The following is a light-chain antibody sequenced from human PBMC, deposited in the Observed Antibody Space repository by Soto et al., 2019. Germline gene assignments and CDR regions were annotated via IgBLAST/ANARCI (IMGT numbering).Light chain of an antibody. Sequence: AIQITHSPSSLSASVVYIFTITCLASQGISNYLAWYQQKPGKVPKLLIYAASTLQSGVPSRFSGSGSGTDFTLTISCLQSEDFATYYCQQYYSFPITFGQGTKVDIK. V-gene: IGKV1-8*01. CDR1: QGISNY. J-gene: IGKJ1*01. CDR3: QQYYSFPIT. CDR2: AAS.